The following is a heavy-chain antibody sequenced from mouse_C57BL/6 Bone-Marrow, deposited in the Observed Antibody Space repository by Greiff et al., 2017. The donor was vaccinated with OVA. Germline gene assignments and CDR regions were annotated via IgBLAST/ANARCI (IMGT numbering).Heavy chain of an antibody. Sequence: VQLQQSGAELVRPGSSVTLSCKSSGYTFTSYWMDWVKQRPGQGLEWIGNIYPSDSETHYNQKFKDKATLTVDKSSSTAYMQLSSLTSEDSAVYYCARWGYYGSVLFDYWGQGTTLTVSS. D-gene: IGHD1-1*01. CDR2: IYPSDSET. CDR3: ARWGYYGSVLFDY. J-gene: IGHJ2*01. CDR1: GYTFTSYW. V-gene: IGHV1-61*01.